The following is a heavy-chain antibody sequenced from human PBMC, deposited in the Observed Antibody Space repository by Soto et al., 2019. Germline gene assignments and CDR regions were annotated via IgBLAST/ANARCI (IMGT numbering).Heavy chain of an antibody. Sequence: VGSLRLSCAASGFTFSNAWMSWVRQAPGKGLEWVGRIRSKTDGGTTDYAAPVKGRFTISRDDSKDTLYLQMNSLKTEDTAVYYCKWDLEASDPWGQGTLVTVSS. CDR1: GFTFSNAW. D-gene: IGHD1-26*01. V-gene: IGHV3-15*01. CDR2: IRSKTDGGTT. CDR3: KWDLEASDP. J-gene: IGHJ5*02.